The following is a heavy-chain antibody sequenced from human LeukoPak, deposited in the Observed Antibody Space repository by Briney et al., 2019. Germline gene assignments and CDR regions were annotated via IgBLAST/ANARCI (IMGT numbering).Heavy chain of an antibody. V-gene: IGHV3-33*01. CDR2: IWYDGSNK. Sequence: SGMSLRLSCAASGFTFSKYGMNWVRQAPGKGLEWVAIIWYDGSNKYFAESVMGRFTISKDNSRNTVYPQMNSLRIEDTAVYHCARAGIDNALDYWGQGTQVTVSS. D-gene: IGHD2-2*01. CDR3: ARAGIDNALDY. J-gene: IGHJ4*02. CDR1: GFTFSKYG.